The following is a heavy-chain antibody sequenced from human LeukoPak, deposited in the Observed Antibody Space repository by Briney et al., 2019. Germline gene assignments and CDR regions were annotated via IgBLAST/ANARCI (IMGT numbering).Heavy chain of an antibody. V-gene: IGHV3-21*01. Sequence: GGSLRLSCAASGFTFGSYSINWVRQAPGKGLEWVSSISSSSTYINYADSVKGRFTISRDNAKNSLYPQMNSLRAEDTAVYYCARGKYGYSYFEYWGQGTLVTVSS. CDR1: GFTFGSYS. J-gene: IGHJ4*02. CDR3: ARGKYGYSYFEY. CDR2: ISSSSTYI. D-gene: IGHD5-18*01.